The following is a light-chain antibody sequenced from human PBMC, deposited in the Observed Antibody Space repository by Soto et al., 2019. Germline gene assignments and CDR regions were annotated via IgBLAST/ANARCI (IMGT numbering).Light chain of an antibody. Sequence: EIVLTQSPDTLSLSPGERATLSCRASQSVAKFLAWYQQKAGQAPRLLIFDASTRATGIPDGFTATGSGTDFTLTVSSLEPEHFAVYYSQQRTNSPLTFGEGAKV. CDR2: DAS. CDR1: QSVAKF. V-gene: IGKV3-11*01. CDR3: QQRTNSPLT. J-gene: IGKJ4*01.